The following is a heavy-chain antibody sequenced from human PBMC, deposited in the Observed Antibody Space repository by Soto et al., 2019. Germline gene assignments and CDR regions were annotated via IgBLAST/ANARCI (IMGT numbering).Heavy chain of an antibody. Sequence: GGSLRLSCAASGFTFSSYPMHWVRQAPGKGLEWLAVISYDGSNKYYADSVKGRFTISRDNSKNTLYLQMNSLRDDDTAVYYCAKILSMVTSYYYGMDVWGHGTTVTVSS. J-gene: IGHJ6*02. D-gene: IGHD4-17*01. CDR3: AKILSMVTSYYYGMDV. CDR2: ISYDGSNK. CDR1: GFTFSSYP. V-gene: IGHV3-30-3*01.